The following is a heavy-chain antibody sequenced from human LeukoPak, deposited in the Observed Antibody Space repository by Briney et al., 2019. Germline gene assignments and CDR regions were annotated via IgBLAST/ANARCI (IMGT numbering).Heavy chain of an antibody. V-gene: IGHV4-39*07. CDR3: AREDDVLADNAFDI. J-gene: IGHJ3*02. CDR1: GGSISSGGYY. D-gene: IGHD3-9*01. Sequence: SETLSLTCTVSGGSISSGGYYWGWIRQPPGKGLEWIGSIYYTGSTYHNPSLKSRVTMSVDTSMNQFSLNLNSVTAADTAVYYCAREDDVLADNAFDIWGQGTMVTVSS. CDR2: IYYTGST.